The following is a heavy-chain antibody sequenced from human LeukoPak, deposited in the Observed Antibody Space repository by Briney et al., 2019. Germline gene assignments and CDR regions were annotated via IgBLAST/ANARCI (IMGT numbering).Heavy chain of an antibody. CDR2: ISGSGGST. CDR1: GFTFSSYA. V-gene: IGHV3-23*01. CDR3: AKAITYYYESSGLAR. J-gene: IGHJ4*02. Sequence: PGGSLRLSCAASGFTFSSYAMSWVRQAPGKGLEWVSAISGSGGSTYYADSVKGRFTISRDNSKNTLYLQMNSLRAEDTAVYYCAKAITYYYESSGLARWGQGTLVTVSS. D-gene: IGHD3-22*01.